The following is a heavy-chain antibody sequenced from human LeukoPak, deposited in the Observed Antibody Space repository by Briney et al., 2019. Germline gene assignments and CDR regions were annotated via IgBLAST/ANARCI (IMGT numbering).Heavy chain of an antibody. J-gene: IGHJ3*02. D-gene: IGHD2-21*02. CDR1: GFTFSSYG. V-gene: IGHV3-30*19. Sequence: GGSLRLSCAASGFTFSSYGMHWVRQAPGKGLEWVAVISYDGSNKYYADSVKGRFTISRDNSKNTLYLQMNSLRAEDTAVYYCARSKDIVVVTAFDIWGQGTMVTVSS. CDR2: ISYDGSNK. CDR3: ARSKDIVVVTAFDI.